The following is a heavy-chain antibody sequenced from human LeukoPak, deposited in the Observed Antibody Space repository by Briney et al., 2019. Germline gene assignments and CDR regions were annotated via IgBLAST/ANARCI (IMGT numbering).Heavy chain of an antibody. CDR1: GTVFRNTA. D-gene: IGHD6-19*01. CDR2: ISGGGERT. V-gene: IGHV3-23*01. CDR3: GKDGGQYSSGPEFDP. Sequence: GGSLRLSCAPSGTVFRNTAMNWARQSPGRGLEWVSAISGGGERTFYADSVKGRLPISRDNSKNMVYLQMNSLRADDTAIYYCGKDGGQYSSGPEFDPRGQGALVTVSS. J-gene: IGHJ5*02.